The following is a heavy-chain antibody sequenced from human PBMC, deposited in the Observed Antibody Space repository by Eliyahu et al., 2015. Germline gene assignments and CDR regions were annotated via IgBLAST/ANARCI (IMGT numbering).Heavy chain of an antibody. CDR1: GFPFSSYS. CDR3: ARDEQWERDAFDI. Sequence: EVQLVESGGGLVKPGGSLRLSCAASGFPFSSYSMNWVRQAPGKGLEWVSSISSSSSYIYYADSVKGRFTISRDNAKNSLYLQMNSLRAEDTAVYYCARDEQWERDAFDIWGQGTMVTVSS. CDR2: ISSSSSYI. V-gene: IGHV3-21*01. D-gene: IGHD6-19*01. J-gene: IGHJ3*02.